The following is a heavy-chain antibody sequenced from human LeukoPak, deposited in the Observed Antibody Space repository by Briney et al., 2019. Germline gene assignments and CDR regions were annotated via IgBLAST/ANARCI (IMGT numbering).Heavy chain of an antibody. J-gene: IGHJ5*02. V-gene: IGHV4-59*12. CDR3: VREVYYYNWFDP. D-gene: IGHD3-10*01. Sequence: SETLSLTCTVSGGSISSYYWSWIRQPPGKGLEWIGYIYYGGSTKYNPSLKSRVTISLDTSENKFSLELTSVTAADTAIYYCVREVYYYNWFDPWGQGTLVTVSS. CDR2: IYYGGST. CDR1: GGSISSYY.